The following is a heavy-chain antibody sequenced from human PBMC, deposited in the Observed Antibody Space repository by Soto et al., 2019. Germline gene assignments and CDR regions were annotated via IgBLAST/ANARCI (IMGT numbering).Heavy chain of an antibody. CDR3: ARDLIVVVTVDAD. CDR1: GFTFISYA. D-gene: IGHD3-22*01. Sequence: QVQLVESGGGVVQPGRSLRLSCAASGFTFISYAMHWVRQAPGKGLEWVAVISYDGSNKYYADSVKGRFTISRDNSKNTLYLQMNSLRAEDTAVYYCARDLIVVVTVDADWGQGTLVTVSS. CDR2: ISYDGSNK. J-gene: IGHJ4*02. V-gene: IGHV3-30-3*01.